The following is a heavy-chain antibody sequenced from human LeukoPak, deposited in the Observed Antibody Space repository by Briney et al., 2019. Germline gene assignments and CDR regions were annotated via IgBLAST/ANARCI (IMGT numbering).Heavy chain of an antibody. CDR3: AREYNSGWFP. V-gene: IGHV1-2*06. J-gene: IGHJ5*02. CDR2: IKSNTGGA. Sequence: GASVKVSCKASGYPFTGYYIQWVRQAPGQGLEWMGRIKSNTGGANYAQKFQGRVTLTRDTSITTAYMELSRLRPDDAAVYYCAREYNSGWFPWGQGTLVTVSS. D-gene: IGHD6-19*01. CDR1: GYPFTGYY.